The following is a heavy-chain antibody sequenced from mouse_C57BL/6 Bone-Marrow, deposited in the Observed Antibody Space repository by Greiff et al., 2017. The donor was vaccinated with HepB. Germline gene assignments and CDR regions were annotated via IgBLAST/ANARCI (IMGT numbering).Heavy chain of an antibody. CDR1: GYTFTSYW. D-gene: IGHD2-2*01. CDR2: IEPTDSYT. V-gene: IGHV1-50*01. Sequence: VQLQQPGAELVKPGASVKLSCKASGYTFTSYWMQWVKQRPGQGLEWIGEIEPTDSYTNYNQKFKGKATLTVDTASSTAYIQLSSLTTEDSAVYYCARWTRVTRGGFAYWGQGTLVTVSA. CDR3: ARWTRVTRGGFAY. J-gene: IGHJ3*01.